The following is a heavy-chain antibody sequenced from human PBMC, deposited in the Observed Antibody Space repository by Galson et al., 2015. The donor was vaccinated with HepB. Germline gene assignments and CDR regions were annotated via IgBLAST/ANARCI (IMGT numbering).Heavy chain of an antibody. V-gene: IGHV3-23*01. D-gene: IGHD2/OR15-2a*01. CDR1: GFTFSKYA. Sequence: SLRLSCAASGFTFSKYAMSWVRQVPGKGLEWVSGISDDGGLTFGADSVKGRFTISRDNSKDSLYLQMTSLRAEDTAVYYCATFRKRGDPLDMWGQGTMVTVSS. CDR3: ATFRKRGDPLDM. CDR2: ISDDGGLT. J-gene: IGHJ3*02.